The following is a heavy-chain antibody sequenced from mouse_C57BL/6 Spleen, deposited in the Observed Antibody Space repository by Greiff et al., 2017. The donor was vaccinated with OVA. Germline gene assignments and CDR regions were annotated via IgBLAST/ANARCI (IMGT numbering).Heavy chain of an antibody. D-gene: IGHD1-1*01. CDR1: GFNIKDYY. J-gene: IGHJ1*03. CDR2: IDPEDGET. CDR3: ARSGITTVVARYFDV. V-gene: IGHV14-2*01. Sequence: VQLQPSGAELVKPGASVKLSCTASGFNIKDYYMHWVKQRTEQGLEWIGRIDPEDGETKYAPKFQGKATITADTSSNTAYLQLSSLTSEDTAVYYGARSGITTVVARYFDVWGTGTTVTVSS.